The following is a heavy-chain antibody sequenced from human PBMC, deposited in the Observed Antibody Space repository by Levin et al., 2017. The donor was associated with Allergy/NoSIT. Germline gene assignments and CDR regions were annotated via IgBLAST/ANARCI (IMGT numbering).Heavy chain of an antibody. CDR1: GGSFSGYY. CDR2: INHSGST. Sequence: SETLSLTCAVYGGSFSGYYWSWIRQPPGKGLEWIGEINHSGSTNYNPSLKSRVTISVDTSKNQFSLKLSSVTAADTAVYYCARSLRRYCSGGSCYAGAFDIWGQGTMVTVSS. CDR3: ARSLRRYCSGGSCYAGAFDI. J-gene: IGHJ3*02. V-gene: IGHV4-34*01. D-gene: IGHD2-15*01.